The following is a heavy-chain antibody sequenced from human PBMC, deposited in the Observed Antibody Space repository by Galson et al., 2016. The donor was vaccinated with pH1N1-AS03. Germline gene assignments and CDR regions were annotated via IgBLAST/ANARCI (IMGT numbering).Heavy chain of an antibody. CDR1: GDSVISKNYY. V-gene: IGHV4-39*07. D-gene: IGHD1-1*01. CDR3: VMDTNTWMRFDY. J-gene: IGHJ4*02. Sequence: ETLSLTCSVSGDSVISKNYYWGWVRQPPGKGLEWIGSISFRGSSYYNPSLKSRVRISIDESNNQFSLDLNSVTAADTALYYCVMDTNTWMRFDYWGQGVLVIVSS. CDR2: ISFRGSS.